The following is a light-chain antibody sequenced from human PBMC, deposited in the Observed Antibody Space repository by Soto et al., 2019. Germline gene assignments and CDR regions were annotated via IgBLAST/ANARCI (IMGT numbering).Light chain of an antibody. J-gene: IGKJ1*01. CDR3: QQYNSYAT. CDR1: QSISSW. Sequence: DIQMTPSPSTLSASVVDRVTITCRASQSISSWLAWYQQKPGKAPKLLIYKASSLESGVPSRFSGSGSETEFTLTISSLQPDDFATYYCQQYNSYATFGQGTKVDIK. CDR2: KAS. V-gene: IGKV1-5*03.